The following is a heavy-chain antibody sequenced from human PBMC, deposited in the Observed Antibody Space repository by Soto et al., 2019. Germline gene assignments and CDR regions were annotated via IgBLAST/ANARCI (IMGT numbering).Heavy chain of an antibody. CDR2: ISYDGSNK. D-gene: IGHD6-19*01. J-gene: IGHJ4*02. CDR1: GFTFSSYA. Sequence: GGSLRLSCAASGFTFSSYAMHWVRQAPGKGLEWVAVISYDGSNKYYADSVKGRFTISRDNSKNTLYLQMNSLRAEDTAVYYCARVSSSGGYLDYWGQRTLVTVSS. CDR3: ARVSSSGGYLDY. V-gene: IGHV3-30-3*01.